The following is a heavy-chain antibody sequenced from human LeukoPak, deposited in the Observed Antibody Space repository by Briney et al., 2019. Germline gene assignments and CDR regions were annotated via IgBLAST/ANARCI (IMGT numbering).Heavy chain of an antibody. CDR3: ARTKYYYGSGSYFPKYRHSLYFDY. CDR2: IKQDGSEK. Sequence: GGSLRLSCAASGFTFSSYWMSWVRQAPGKGLEWVANIKQDGSEKYYVDSVKGRFTISRDNAKNSLYLQMNSLRAEDTAVYYCARTKYYYGSGSYFPKYRHSLYFDYWGQGTLVTVSS. V-gene: IGHV3-7*01. CDR1: GFTFSSYW. D-gene: IGHD3-10*01. J-gene: IGHJ4*02.